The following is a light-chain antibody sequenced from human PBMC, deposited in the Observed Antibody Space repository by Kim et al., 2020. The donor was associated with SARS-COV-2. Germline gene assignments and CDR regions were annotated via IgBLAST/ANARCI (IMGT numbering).Light chain of an antibody. CDR3: QQYDVHPET. CDR2: KAS. Sequence: SASVGDRVTISCRASQNIHIWLAWFQQKPGKAPRVLMYKASTLESGVPSRFSGSGSGTESTLTINSLQPDDSATYYCQQYDVHPETFGQGTKVEI. J-gene: IGKJ1*01. V-gene: IGKV1-5*03. CDR1: QNIHIW.